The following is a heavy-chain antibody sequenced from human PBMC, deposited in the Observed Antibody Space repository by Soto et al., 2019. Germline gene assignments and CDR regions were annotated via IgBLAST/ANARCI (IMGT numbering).Heavy chain of an antibody. CDR1: GFSLITSGVG. D-gene: IGHD1-26*01. Sequence: QVTLRESGPTLVKPTQTLTLTCTFSGFSLITSGVGVGWLRLPPGKALEWLAVIHWDDDKRYSPSLKTRLTITKDTSKNEVVLTITNIDPVDTATYYCARYLRPAAAFDIWGQGTMATVSS. CDR2: IHWDDDK. J-gene: IGHJ3*02. CDR3: ARYLRPAAAFDI. V-gene: IGHV2-5*02.